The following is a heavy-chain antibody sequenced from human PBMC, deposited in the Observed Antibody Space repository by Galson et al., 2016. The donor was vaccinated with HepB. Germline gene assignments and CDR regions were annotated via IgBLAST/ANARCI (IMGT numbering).Heavy chain of an antibody. CDR1: GFTFSSYT. V-gene: IGHV3-21*01. CDR2: ISSSSSSI. J-gene: IGHJ5*01. D-gene: IGHD6-25*01. CDR3: ARVRGSGWRGGFDS. Sequence: SLRLSCAASGFTFSSYTMNWVRQAPGKGLEWISSISSSSSSIYYADSVKGRFTVSRDNAKNSLFLQMNTLRAEDTAVYYCARVRGSGWRGGFDSWGQGALVIVSS.